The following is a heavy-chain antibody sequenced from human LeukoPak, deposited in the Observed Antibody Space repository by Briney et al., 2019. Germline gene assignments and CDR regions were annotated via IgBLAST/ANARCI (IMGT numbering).Heavy chain of an antibody. J-gene: IGHJ5*02. V-gene: IGHV1-69*05. Sequence: SVKVSCKASGGTFSSYAISWVRQAPGQGLEWMGGIIPIFGTANYAQKFQGRVTITTDESTSTAYMELSSLRSEDTAVYYCARDPRLDASWFDPWGQGTLVTVSS. CDR2: IIPIFGTA. D-gene: IGHD3/OR15-3a*01. CDR1: GGTFSSYA. CDR3: ARDPRLDASWFDP.